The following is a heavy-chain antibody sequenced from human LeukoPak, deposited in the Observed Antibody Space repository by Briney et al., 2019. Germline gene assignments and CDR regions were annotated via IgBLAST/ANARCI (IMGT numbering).Heavy chain of an antibody. CDR1: GYTFTSYD. J-gene: IGHJ6*03. Sequence: ASVKVSCKASGYTFTSYDINWVRQATGQGLEWMGWMNPNSGNTGYAQKFQGRVTITRNTSISTAYMELSSLRSEDTAVYYCARGVVVPAARYYYYYMDVWGKGTTVTVSS. D-gene: IGHD2-2*01. CDR3: ARGVVVPAARYYYYYMDV. V-gene: IGHV1-8*03. CDR2: MNPNSGNT.